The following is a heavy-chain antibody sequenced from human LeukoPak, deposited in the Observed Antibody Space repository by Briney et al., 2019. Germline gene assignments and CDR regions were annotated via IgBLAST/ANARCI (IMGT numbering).Heavy chain of an antibody. J-gene: IGHJ2*01. CDR3: VKDDYGVPGWYFDL. Sequence: GGSLRLSCAASGFTFSRYGIHWVRQTPGKGLEWVAFIRYDGSNKYFADSVKGRFTISRDNSKNTLYLQMNSLRAGDTAIYYCVKDDYGVPGWYFDLWGRGTLVTVSS. CDR1: GFTFSRYG. D-gene: IGHD4/OR15-4a*01. V-gene: IGHV3-30*02. CDR2: IRYDGSNK.